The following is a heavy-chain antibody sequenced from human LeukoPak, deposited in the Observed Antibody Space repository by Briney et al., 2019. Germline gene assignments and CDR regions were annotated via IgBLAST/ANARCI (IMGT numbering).Heavy chain of an antibody. V-gene: IGHV3-21*01. Sequence: GGSLRLSCAASGFTFSSYSMNWVRQAPGKGLEWVSSISSSSSYIYYADSVKGRFTISRDNAKNSLYLQMNSLRAEDTAVYYCARDSDSSGYCDYWGQGTLSPSPQ. CDR2: ISSSSSYI. CDR3: ARDSDSSGYCDY. D-gene: IGHD3-22*01. J-gene: IGHJ4*02. CDR1: GFTFSSYS.